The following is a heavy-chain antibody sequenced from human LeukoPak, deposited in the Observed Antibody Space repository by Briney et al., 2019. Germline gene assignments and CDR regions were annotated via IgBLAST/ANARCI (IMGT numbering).Heavy chain of an antibody. D-gene: IGHD2-21*02. J-gene: IGHJ4*02. V-gene: IGHV1-2*02. CDR1: GYTFTGYY. Sequence: VSVKVACKASGYTFTGYYMHWVRQAPGQRLEWMGWINPNSGGTNYAQKFQGGVTMTRVTSISTAYMELSRLRSDDTAVYYCARLAVVGDLDYWGQGTLVTVSS. CDR2: INPNSGGT. CDR3: ARLAVVGDLDY.